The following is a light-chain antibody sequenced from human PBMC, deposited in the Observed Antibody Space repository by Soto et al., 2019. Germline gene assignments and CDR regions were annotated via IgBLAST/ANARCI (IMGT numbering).Light chain of an antibody. V-gene: IGKV3-20*01. J-gene: IGKJ1*01. CDR3: LHYGTAQWT. Sequence: EIGLTQSPGTLSLSPGERATLSCRASQSVTNSRLAWYQQKPGQAPKVLIYGGSNRATGIPDRFSGGGSGTDFIFNITSLEPEDFAMYYCLHYGTAQWTFGQGTKVDI. CDR1: QSVTNSR. CDR2: GGS.